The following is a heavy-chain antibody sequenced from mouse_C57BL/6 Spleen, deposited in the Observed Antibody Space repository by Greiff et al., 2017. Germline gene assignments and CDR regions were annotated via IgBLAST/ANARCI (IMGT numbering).Heavy chain of an antibody. CDR2: IYPRSGNT. D-gene: IGHD3-2*02. V-gene: IGHV1-81*01. CDR1: GYTFTSYG. CDR3: ASGETAQATGAMDY. Sequence: VKLMESGAELARPGASVKLSCKASGYTFTSYGISWVKQRTGQGLEWIGEIYPRSGNTYYNDMFKGKATLTADKSSSTAYMELRSLTSEDSAVYFCASGETAQATGAMDYWGQGTSVTVSS. J-gene: IGHJ4*01.